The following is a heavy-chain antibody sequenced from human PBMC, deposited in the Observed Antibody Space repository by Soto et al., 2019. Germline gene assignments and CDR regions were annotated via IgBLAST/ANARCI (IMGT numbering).Heavy chain of an antibody. Sequence: QVQLQESGPGLVKPSQTLSLTCTVSGGSISSGDYYRTWIRQPPGKGLEWIGYIYYSGSTYYNPSLKSRLTISVDTSKNQFSLQLSSVTAADTAVYYCARGRVYDYWGQGTLVTVSS. D-gene: IGHD2-8*01. J-gene: IGHJ4*02. CDR2: IYYSGST. V-gene: IGHV4-30-4*01. CDR3: ARGRVYDY. CDR1: GGSISSGDYY.